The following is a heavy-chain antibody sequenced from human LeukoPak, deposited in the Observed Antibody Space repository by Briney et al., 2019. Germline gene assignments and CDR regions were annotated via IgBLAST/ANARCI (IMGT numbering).Heavy chain of an antibody. CDR2: ISTYNGNT. D-gene: IGHD4-23*01. CDR3: ARRTTVVTPGYYYYYMDV. CDR1: GYTFTSYG. V-gene: IGHV1-18*01. Sequence: ASVKVSCKASGYTFTSYGISWVRQAPGQGLEWMGWISTYNGNTNYAQKLQGRVTMTTDTSTSTAYMELRSLRSDDTAVYYCARRTTVVTPGYYYYYMDVWGKGTTVTVSS. J-gene: IGHJ6*03.